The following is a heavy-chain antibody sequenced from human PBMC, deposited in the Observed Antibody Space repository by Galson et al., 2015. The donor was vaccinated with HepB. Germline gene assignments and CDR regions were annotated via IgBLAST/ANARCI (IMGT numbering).Heavy chain of an antibody. D-gene: IGHD5-18*01. CDR2: IKSKTDGGTT. CDR3: TTEYSYGSFDY. V-gene: IGHV3-15*01. J-gene: IGHJ4*02. Sequence: SLRLSCAASGFTFSSYAMHWVRQAPGKGLEWVGRIKSKTDGGTTDYAAPVKGRFTISRDDSKNTLYLQMNSLKTEDTAVYYCTTEYSYGSFDYWGQGTLVTVSS. CDR1: GFTFSSYA.